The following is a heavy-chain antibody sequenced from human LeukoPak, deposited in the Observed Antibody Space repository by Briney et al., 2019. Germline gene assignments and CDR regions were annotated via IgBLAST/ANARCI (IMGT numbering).Heavy chain of an antibody. CDR2: VSHGGTT. D-gene: IGHD3-3*01. Sequence: PSQTLSLTCTVYAGSFSDYSWSWIRQPPGKGLEWIGEVSHGGTTNYNPSLESRVTISIDTSNSQFSLNLKSVTAADSGVYYCARDGIAVFGVITGNYYYMDVWGKGTTVTVSS. V-gene: IGHV4-34*01. CDR1: AGSFSDYS. CDR3: ARDGIAVFGVITGNYYYMDV. J-gene: IGHJ6*03.